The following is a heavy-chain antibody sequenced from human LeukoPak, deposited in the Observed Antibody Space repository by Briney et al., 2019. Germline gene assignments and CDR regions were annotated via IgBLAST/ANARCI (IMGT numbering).Heavy chain of an antibody. CDR2: ISAYNGNT. V-gene: IGHV1-18*01. D-gene: IGHD3-22*01. Sequence: ASVKVSCKASGYTFTSYGISWVRQAPGQGLEWMGWISAYNGNTNYAQKLQGRVTMTTDTSTSTAYMELRSLRSDDTAVYYCARGATHYYDSSGYWGRPPFDYWGQGTLVTVSS. CDR1: GYTFTSYG. J-gene: IGHJ4*02. CDR3: ARGATHYYDSSGYWGRPPFDY.